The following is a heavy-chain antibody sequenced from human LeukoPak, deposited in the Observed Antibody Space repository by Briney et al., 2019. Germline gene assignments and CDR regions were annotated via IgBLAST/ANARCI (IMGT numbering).Heavy chain of an antibody. CDR1: GFTFSSYS. D-gene: IGHD4-17*01. CDR3: AKDMTTVTTSLFDY. Sequence: PGGSLRLSCAASGFTFSSYSMNWVRQAPGKGLEWVSSISSSSSYIYYADSVEGRFTISRDNSKNTLYLQMNSLRAEDTAVYYCAKDMTTVTTSLFDYWGQGTLVTVSS. CDR2: ISSSSSYI. V-gene: IGHV3-21*04. J-gene: IGHJ4*02.